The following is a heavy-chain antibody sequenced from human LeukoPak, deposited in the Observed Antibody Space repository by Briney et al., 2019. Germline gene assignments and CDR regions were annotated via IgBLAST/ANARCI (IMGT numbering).Heavy chain of an antibody. Sequence: SETLSLTCTVSGGSISSSSYYWGWIRQPPGKGLEWIGSIYYSGSTYYNPSLESRVTISVDTSKNQFSLKLSSVTAADTAVYYCARTEETYCGGDCYPTALGYWGQRTLVTVSS. D-gene: IGHD2-21*01. CDR3: ARTEETYCGGDCYPTALGY. CDR2: IYYSGST. CDR1: GGSISSSSYY. V-gene: IGHV4-39*01. J-gene: IGHJ4*02.